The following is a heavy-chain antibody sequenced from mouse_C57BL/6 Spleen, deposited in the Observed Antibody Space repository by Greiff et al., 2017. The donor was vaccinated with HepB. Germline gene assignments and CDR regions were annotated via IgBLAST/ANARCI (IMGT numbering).Heavy chain of an antibody. V-gene: IGHV1-80*01. J-gene: IGHJ3*01. Sequence: QVQLKQSGAELVKPGASVKISCKASGYAFSSYWMNWVKQRPGKGLEWIGQIYPGDGDTNYNGKFKGKATLTADKSSSTAYMQLSSLTSEDSAVYFCARNDGYYVGWFAYWGQGTLVTVSA. CDR2: IYPGDGDT. CDR3: ARNDGYYVGWFAY. CDR1: GYAFSSYW. D-gene: IGHD2-3*01.